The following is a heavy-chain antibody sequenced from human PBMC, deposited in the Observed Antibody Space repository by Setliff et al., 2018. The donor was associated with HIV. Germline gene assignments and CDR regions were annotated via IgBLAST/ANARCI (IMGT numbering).Heavy chain of an antibody. J-gene: IGHJ4*02. CDR3: HPDDYVWGNPFDY. Sequence: PGGSLRLSCSASGFTFSSYAMSWVRQAPGKGLEWVSAIGGSGGNTYYADFVKGRFTISRDTSKNTLSLQMNSLRAEDTAVYYCHPDDYVWGNPFDYWGQGTLVTVSS. CDR2: IGGSGGNT. CDR1: GFTFSSYA. V-gene: IGHV3-23*01. D-gene: IGHD3-16*01.